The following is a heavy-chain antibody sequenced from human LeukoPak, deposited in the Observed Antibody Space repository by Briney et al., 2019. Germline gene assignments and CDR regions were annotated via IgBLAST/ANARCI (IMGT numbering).Heavy chain of an antibody. J-gene: IGHJ6*03. CDR2: IYSSGTT. D-gene: IGHD4-11*01. CDR3: ARVGSNAYYYMDV. Sequence: GGSLRLSCAASGFTVSSNYMTWVRQAPGKGLQWVSVIYSSGTTYYADSVKGRFTIFRDNSKNTLYLQMNSLRAEDTAVYYCARVGSNAYYYMDVWGKGTTVTVSS. CDR1: GFTVSSNY. V-gene: IGHV3-53*01.